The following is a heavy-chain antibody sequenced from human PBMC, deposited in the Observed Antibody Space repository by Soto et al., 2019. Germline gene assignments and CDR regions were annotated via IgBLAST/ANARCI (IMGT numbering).Heavy chain of an antibody. Sequence: QVQLQQWGAGLLKPSETLSLTCAVYGGSFSGYYWSWIRQPPGKGLEWIGEINHSGSTNYNPSLKSRVTMSVDMSKNQFSLKLSSVTAADTAVYYCASEATWGTGYNWLDPWGQGTLVTVSS. CDR2: INHSGST. J-gene: IGHJ5*02. CDR3: ASEATWGTGYNWLDP. CDR1: GGSFSGYY. D-gene: IGHD3-16*01. V-gene: IGHV4-34*01.